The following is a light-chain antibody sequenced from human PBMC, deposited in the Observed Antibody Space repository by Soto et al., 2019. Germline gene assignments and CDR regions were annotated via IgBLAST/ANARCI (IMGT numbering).Light chain of an antibody. CDR1: QDISNY. CDR2: DAS. J-gene: IGKJ4*01. CDR3: QQYDNLPLT. Sequence: DIQMTQSPSSLSASVGDRVTITCQASQDISNYLNWYQQKPGKAPTLLIYDASNLETGVPSRFSGSGSVTDFTFTISSLQPEDIATYYCQQYDNLPLTFGGGTKVEIK. V-gene: IGKV1-33*01.